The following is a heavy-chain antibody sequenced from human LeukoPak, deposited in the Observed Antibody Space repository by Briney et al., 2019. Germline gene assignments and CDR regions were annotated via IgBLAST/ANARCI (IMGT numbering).Heavy chain of an antibody. J-gene: IGHJ4*02. CDR1: GFSFSDSW. V-gene: IGHV3-7*03. Sequence: GGSLRLSCVASGFSFSDSWMSWVRQAPGKGLEWVADIDKDGSVRDYVDSVKGRFTISRDNAKNSLYLQMDSLRAEDTAVYYCTTQIDPTYYYDSSGWDYWGQGTLVTVSS. CDR2: IDKDGSVR. CDR3: TTQIDPTYYYDSSGWDY. D-gene: IGHD3-22*01.